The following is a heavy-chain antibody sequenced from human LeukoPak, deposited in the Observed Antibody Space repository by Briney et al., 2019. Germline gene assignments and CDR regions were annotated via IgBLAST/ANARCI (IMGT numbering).Heavy chain of an antibody. J-gene: IGHJ4*02. CDR3: ARVYLERLTAGYFDH. V-gene: IGHV3-7*04. CDR1: GFTFSNYW. Sequence: GGSLRLSCTASGFTFSNYWMSWVRQAPGKGLEWVASVKQDGSETYYVDSVKGRFTISRDNAKNTLYLQMNSLRDEDSAAYYCARVYLERLTAGYFDHWGQGTWVTVSS. CDR2: VKQDGSET. D-gene: IGHD3-3*01.